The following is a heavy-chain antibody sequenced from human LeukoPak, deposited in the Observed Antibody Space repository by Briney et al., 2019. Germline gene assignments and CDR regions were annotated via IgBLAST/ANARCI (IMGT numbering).Heavy chain of an antibody. CDR3: ARVIVVVVAAIGYFDY. CDR2: IKQDGSEK. Sequence: GGPLRLSCAASGVTFSSYWMSGVRQAPGKGLEGVGNIKQDGSEKYYVDSVKGRFTISRDNAKNSLYLQMNSLRAEDTAVYYCARVIVVVVAAIGYFDYWGQGTLVTVSS. D-gene: IGHD2-15*01. CDR1: GVTFSSYW. V-gene: IGHV3-7*03. J-gene: IGHJ4*02.